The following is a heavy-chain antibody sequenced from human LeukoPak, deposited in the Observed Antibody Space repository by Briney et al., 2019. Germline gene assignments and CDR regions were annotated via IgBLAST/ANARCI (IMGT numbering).Heavy chain of an antibody. D-gene: IGHD2-2*02. J-gene: IGHJ4*02. CDR2: SSSSGSTI. V-gene: IGHV3-48*03. CDR1: GFTFSGFE. Sequence: AGSLRLSCAASGFTFSGFEMNWVRQAPGKGLEWVSYSSSSGSTIYYADSVKGRFAVSRDNAKNSLYLQMNSLRAEDTAVYYCARDPGHCSSTSCYKFFDYWGQGTLVTVSS. CDR3: ARDPGHCSSTSCYKFFDY.